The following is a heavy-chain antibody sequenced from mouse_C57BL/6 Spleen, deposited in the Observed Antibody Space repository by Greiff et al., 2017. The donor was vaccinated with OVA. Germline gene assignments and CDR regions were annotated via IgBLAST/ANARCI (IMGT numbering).Heavy chain of an antibody. J-gene: IGHJ4*01. Sequence: VQLQQPGAELVRPGTSVKLSCKASGYTFTSYWMHWVKQRPGQGLEWIGVIDPSDSYTNYNQKFKGKATLTVDTSSSTAYMQLSSLTSEDSAVYYCARGGYYGSRGYAMDYWGQGTSVTVSS. CDR3: ARGGYYGSRGYAMDY. CDR1: GYTFTSYW. V-gene: IGHV1-59*01. CDR2: IDPSDSYT. D-gene: IGHD1-1*01.